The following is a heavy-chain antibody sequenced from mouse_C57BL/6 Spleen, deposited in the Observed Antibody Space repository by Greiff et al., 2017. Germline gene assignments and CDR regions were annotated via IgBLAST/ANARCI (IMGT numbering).Heavy chain of an antibody. CDR1: GYTFTSYW. CDR3: ARDYGRGFDV. Sequence: VQLQQSGAELVKPGASVKLSCKASGYTFTSYWMHWVKQRPGQGLEWIGMIHPNSGSTNYNEKFKSKATLTVDKSSSTAYMQLSSLTSEDSAVYYCARDYGRGFDVWGTGTTVTVSS. J-gene: IGHJ1*03. CDR2: IHPNSGST. V-gene: IGHV1-64*01. D-gene: IGHD1-1*01.